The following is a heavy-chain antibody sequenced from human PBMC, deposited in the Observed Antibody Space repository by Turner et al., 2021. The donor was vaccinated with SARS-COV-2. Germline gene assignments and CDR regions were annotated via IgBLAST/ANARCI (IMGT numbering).Heavy chain of an antibody. CDR2: IRQDGSEK. Sequence: EVQLVETGGDLVQPGGSLRLSCAASGFTLSNYWMSWVRQAPGKGLEWVANIRQDGSEKEYVDSVKGRFTISRDNAKNSLYLQMNSLRVEDTAVYYCAGSGVWLLDLWGQGTLVTVSS. J-gene: IGHJ4*02. CDR3: AGSGVWLLDL. V-gene: IGHV3-7*03. D-gene: IGHD3-9*01. CDR1: GFTLSNYW.